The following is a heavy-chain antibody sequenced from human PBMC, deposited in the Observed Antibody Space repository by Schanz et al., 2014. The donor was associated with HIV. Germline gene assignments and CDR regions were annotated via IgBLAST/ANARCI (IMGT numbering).Heavy chain of an antibody. CDR1: GSSVTYFY. V-gene: IGHV4-34*02. CDR3: ARAKWPPRSRHFDF. J-gene: IGHJ4*02. D-gene: IGHD6-13*01. CDR2: VNHSGDT. Sequence: QVQLQQWGAGLLKPSETLSLTCAVYGSSVTYFYWTWIRQSPGKGLEWIAEVNHSGDTNYNPSLRSGVTISVDPSKNHFSLKLASVPAADTAVYYCARAKWPPRSRHFDFWGQGNLVTVSS.